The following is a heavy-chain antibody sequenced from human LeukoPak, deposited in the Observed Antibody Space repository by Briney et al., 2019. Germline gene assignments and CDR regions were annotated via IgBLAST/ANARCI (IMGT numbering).Heavy chain of an antibody. J-gene: IGHJ2*01. Sequence: SVKVSCKASGGTFSSYAISWVRQAPGQGLEWMGRLIPILGIANYAQKFQGRVTITADKSTSTAYMELSSLRSEDTAVYYCARNYPAGWYFDLWGRGTLVTVSS. CDR1: GGTFSSYA. CDR2: LIPILGIA. D-gene: IGHD1-7*01. CDR3: ARNYPAGWYFDL. V-gene: IGHV1-69*04.